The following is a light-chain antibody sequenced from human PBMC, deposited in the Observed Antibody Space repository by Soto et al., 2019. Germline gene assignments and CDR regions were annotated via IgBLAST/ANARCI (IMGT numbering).Light chain of an antibody. CDR1: NNDVGGHMY. Sequence: QCALTQPASVCGSPGQSITISCTRTNNDVGGHMYVSWYQHQAGKVPKLIIYEIDNRPSGVSDRFSGSKSGNTASLTISGLQAEDEAAYYCSAYRRGIIVFGGGTKVTV. CDR2: EID. CDR3: SAYRRGIIV. J-gene: IGLJ2*01. V-gene: IGLV2-14*01.